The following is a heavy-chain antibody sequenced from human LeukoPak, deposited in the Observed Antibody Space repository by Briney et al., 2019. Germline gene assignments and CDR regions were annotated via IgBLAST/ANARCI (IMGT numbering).Heavy chain of an antibody. Sequence: ASVNVSCKASGGTFSSYAISWVRQAPGQGLEWMGRIIPILGIANYAQKFQGRVTITADKSTSTAYMELSSLRSEDTAVYYCARHRGLGTYYFDYWGQGTLVTVSS. CDR1: GGTFSSYA. V-gene: IGHV1-69*04. CDR2: IIPILGIA. CDR3: ARHRGLGTYYFDY. J-gene: IGHJ4*02. D-gene: IGHD3-10*01.